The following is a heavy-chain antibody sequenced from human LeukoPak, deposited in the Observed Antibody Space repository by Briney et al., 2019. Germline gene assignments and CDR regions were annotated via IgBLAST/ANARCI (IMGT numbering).Heavy chain of an antibody. CDR2: ISSSSSYI. D-gene: IGHD1-26*01. Sequence: GGSLRLSCAASGFTFSSYSMNWGRKAPGKGLEWVSSISSSSSYIYYADSVKGRFTISRDNAKNSLYLQMNSLRAEDTAVYYCASSLAVIIGSQGGDYWGQGTLVTVSS. J-gene: IGHJ4*02. CDR3: ASSLAVIIGSQGGDY. CDR1: GFTFSSYS. V-gene: IGHV3-21*01.